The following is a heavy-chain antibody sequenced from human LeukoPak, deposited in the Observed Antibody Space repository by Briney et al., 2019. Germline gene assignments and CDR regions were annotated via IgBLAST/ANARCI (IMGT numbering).Heavy chain of an antibody. CDR2: INHSGST. CDR3: ASQLGGTTFH. D-gene: IGHD1-1*01. CDR1: GGSFSGYY. Sequence: SETLSLTCAVYGGSFSGYYWSWIRQPPGKGLEWIGEINHSGSTNYNPSLKSRVTISVDTSKNQFSPKLSSVTAADTAVYYCASQLGGTTFHWGQGILVTVSS. J-gene: IGHJ4*02. V-gene: IGHV4-34*01.